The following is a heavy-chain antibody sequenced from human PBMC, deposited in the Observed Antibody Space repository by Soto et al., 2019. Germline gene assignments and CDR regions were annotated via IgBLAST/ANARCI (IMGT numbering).Heavy chain of an antibody. CDR2: ISGSGGST. D-gene: IGHD3-3*01. CDR3: AKDGGDLKDYDFWSGYPQFDY. Sequence: PGGSLRLSCAASGFTFSSYAMSWVRQAPGKGLEWVSAISGSGGSTYYADSVKGRFTISRDNSKNTLYLQMNSLRAEDTAVYYCAKDGGDLKDYDFWSGYPQFDYWGQGTLVTVSS. CDR1: GFTFSSYA. V-gene: IGHV3-23*01. J-gene: IGHJ4*02.